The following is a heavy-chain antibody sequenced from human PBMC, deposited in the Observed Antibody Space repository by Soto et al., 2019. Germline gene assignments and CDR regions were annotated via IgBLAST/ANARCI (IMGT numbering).Heavy chain of an antibody. V-gene: IGHV3-23*01. CDR3: AKGGSGWWPFDY. J-gene: IGHJ4*02. D-gene: IGHD6-19*01. CDR1: GFTCSSYA. CDR2: ISGSGGST. Sequence: EVQLLESGGGLVQPGGSLRLSCAASGFTCSSYAMSWVRQAPGKGLEWVSAISGSGGSTYYADSVKGRFTISRDNSKNTLYLQMNSLRAEDTAVNYCAKGGSGWWPFDYWGQGTLVTVSS.